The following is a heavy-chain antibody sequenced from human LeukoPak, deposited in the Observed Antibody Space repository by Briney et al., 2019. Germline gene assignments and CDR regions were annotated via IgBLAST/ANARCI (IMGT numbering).Heavy chain of an antibody. CDR1: GFTFGNYA. Sequence: GGSLRLSCEVSGFTFGNYAMSWVRQAPGKGLEWISGISASGHYTYTADSLKGRFTISRDNSKNTLCLQMNSLRAEDTALYYCAKDGSWGDYYFYFYIDVWGKGTTVTVSS. J-gene: IGHJ6*03. D-gene: IGHD3-16*01. CDR2: ISASGHYT. CDR3: AKDGSWGDYYFYFYIDV. V-gene: IGHV3-23*01.